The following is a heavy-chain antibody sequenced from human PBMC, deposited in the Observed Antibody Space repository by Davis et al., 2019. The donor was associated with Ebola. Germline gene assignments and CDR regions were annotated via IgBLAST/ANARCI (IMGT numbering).Heavy chain of an antibody. D-gene: IGHD2-2*01. CDR1: GGSFSSYY. V-gene: IGHV4-34*01. Sequence: SETLSLTCAVYGGSFSSYYWSWIRQPPGKGLEWIGEINHSGSTNYNPSLKSRVTISVDTSKNQFSLKLSSVTAADTAVYYCARRRGYCSSTSCYGGANFDYWGQGTLVTVSS. J-gene: IGHJ4*02. CDR3: ARRRGYCSSTSCYGGANFDY. CDR2: INHSGST.